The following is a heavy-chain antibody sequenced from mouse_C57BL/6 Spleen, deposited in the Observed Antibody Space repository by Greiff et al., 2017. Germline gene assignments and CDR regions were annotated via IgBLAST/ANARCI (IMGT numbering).Heavy chain of an antibody. CDR3: ASLYYDYDEVDD. CDR2: IHPNSGST. J-gene: IGHJ2*01. D-gene: IGHD2-4*01. V-gene: IGHV1-64*01. CDR1: GYTFTSYW. Sequence: QVQLQQPGAELVKPGASVKLSCKASGYTFTSYWMHWVKQRPGQGLEWIGMIHPNSGSTNYNEKFKSKATLTVDKSSSTAYMQLSSLTSEDSAVYYCASLYYDYDEVDDWGKGTTLTVSS.